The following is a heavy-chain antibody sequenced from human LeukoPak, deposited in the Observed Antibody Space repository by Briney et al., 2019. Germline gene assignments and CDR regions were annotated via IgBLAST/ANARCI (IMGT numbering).Heavy chain of an antibody. Sequence: TGGSLRLSCAASEFTFSSFAMSWVRQAPGKGLEWVSYIRGGGAGALYADSVKGRFTISRDNSKSTMYLQMNSLRVKDTAVYYCAKCAESYGNDAFDMWGPGTMVTVSS. CDR3: AKCAESYGNDAFDM. J-gene: IGHJ3*02. V-gene: IGHV3-23*01. CDR2: IRGGGAGA. D-gene: IGHD3-16*01. CDR1: EFTFSSFA.